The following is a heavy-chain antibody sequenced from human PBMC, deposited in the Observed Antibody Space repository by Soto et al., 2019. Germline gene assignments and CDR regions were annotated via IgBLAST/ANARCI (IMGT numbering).Heavy chain of an antibody. Sequence: PGGSLRLSCAASGFTFNNYWMHWVRQAPGEGLVWVSRIKSDGSSTGYADSVKGRFTISRDNAKNRLYLQMNSLTEEDTAVYYCARDFWSPYYYGSGSPYWGQGTLVTVSS. CDR3: ARDFWSPYYYGSGSPY. J-gene: IGHJ4*02. CDR2: IKSDGSST. CDR1: GFTFNNYW. D-gene: IGHD3-10*01. V-gene: IGHV3-74*01.